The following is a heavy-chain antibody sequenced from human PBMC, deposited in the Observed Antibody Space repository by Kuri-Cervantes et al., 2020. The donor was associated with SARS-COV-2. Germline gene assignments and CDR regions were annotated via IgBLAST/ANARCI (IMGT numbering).Heavy chain of an antibody. D-gene: IGHD4-23*01. Sequence: RSLPCAASGFPFTGYRMNWFRQAQGKGREGFSYISISSSTIYYADALEGRFTIPREKATNSLYLQMNSLRVEDTAVYYCARGKAYNMYGGNALDYWGQGILVTVSS. CDR1: GFPFTGYR. J-gene: IGHJ4*02. CDR3: ARGKAYNMYGGNALDY. CDR2: ISISSSTI. V-gene: IGHV3-48*01.